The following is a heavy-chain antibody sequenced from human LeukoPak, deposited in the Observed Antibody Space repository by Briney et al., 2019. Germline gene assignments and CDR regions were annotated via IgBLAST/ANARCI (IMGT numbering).Heavy chain of an antibody. D-gene: IGHD3-3*01. J-gene: IGHJ5*02. Sequence: SETLSLTCTVSGGSISSSSYYWGWIRQPPGKGLEWIGSIYYSGSTYYNPSLKSRVTISVDTSKNQFSLKLSSVTAADTAVYYCAGGRRDDFWSGYRSSRGWFDPWGQGTLVTVSS. V-gene: IGHV4-39*07. CDR3: AGGRRDDFWSGYRSSRGWFDP. CDR2: IYYSGST. CDR1: GGSISSSSYY.